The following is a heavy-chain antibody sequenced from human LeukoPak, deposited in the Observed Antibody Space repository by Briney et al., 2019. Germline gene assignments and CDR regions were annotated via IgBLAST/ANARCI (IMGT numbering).Heavy chain of an antibody. CDR2: INHSGST. D-gene: IGHD3-22*01. Sequence: PSETLSLTCAVYGGSFSGYYWSWIRQPPGKGLEWIGEINHSGSTNYNPSLKSRVTISVDTSKNQFSLKLSSVTAADTAVYYCARGLGYYYDSSGADRLDYWGQGTLVTVSS. CDR1: GGSFSGYY. V-gene: IGHV4-34*01. J-gene: IGHJ4*02. CDR3: ARGLGYYYDSSGADRLDY.